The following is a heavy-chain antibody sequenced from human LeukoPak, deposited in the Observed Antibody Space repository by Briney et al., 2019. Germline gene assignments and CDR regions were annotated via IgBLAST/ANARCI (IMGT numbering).Heavy chain of an antibody. CDR1: GFTFNDYA. Sequence: PGGSLRLSCATSGFTFNDYAMHWVRQAPGKGLEWVSGISSNSGSMFYADSVKGRFTISRDNGKNSLYLQMNSLRPEDTAVYYCAKDKRLRRGSDDILTARYHYDYYGMDVWAKGPRSPSP. V-gene: IGHV3-9*01. D-gene: IGHD3-9*01. CDR3: AKDKRLRRGSDDILTARYHYDYYGMDV. J-gene: IGHJ6*02. CDR2: ISSNSGSM.